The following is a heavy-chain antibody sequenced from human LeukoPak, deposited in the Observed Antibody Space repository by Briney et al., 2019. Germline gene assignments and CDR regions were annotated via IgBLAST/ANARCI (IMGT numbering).Heavy chain of an antibody. D-gene: IGHD5-24*01. CDR1: GYSISSGYY. V-gene: IGHV4-38-2*02. CDR2: INHSGST. J-gene: IGHJ4*02. Sequence: SETLSLTCTVSGYSISSGYYWGWIRQPPGKGLEWIGEINHSGSTNYNPSLKSRVTISIDTSKNQFSLKLSSVTAADTAVYYCARMGRRDGYHFDYWGQGTLVTVSS. CDR3: ARMGRRDGYHFDY.